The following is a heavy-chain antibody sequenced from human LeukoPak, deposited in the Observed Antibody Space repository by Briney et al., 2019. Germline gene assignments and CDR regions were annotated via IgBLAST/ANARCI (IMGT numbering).Heavy chain of an antibody. V-gene: IGHV4-59*08. J-gene: IGHJ4*02. CDR2: IYYSGST. Sequence: PSETLSLTCTVSGDSISSDYWRWVRQPPGKGLEWIGHIYYSGSTKYNPSLKSRVTISVDTSKNQFSLKLYSVTATDTAAYYRARRLSGYFYLDYWGQGALVTVSS. CDR1: GDSISSDY. CDR3: ARRLSGYFYLDY. D-gene: IGHD3-3*01.